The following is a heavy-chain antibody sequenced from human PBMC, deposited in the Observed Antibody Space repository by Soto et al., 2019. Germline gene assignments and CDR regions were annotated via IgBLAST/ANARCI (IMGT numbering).Heavy chain of an antibody. J-gene: IGHJ5*02. CDR1: GFTFSSYA. CDR2: ISGSGGST. CDR3: AKDRLTYYYDSSWEDWFDP. V-gene: IGHV3-23*01. D-gene: IGHD3-22*01. Sequence: GGSLRLSCAASGFTFSSYAMSWVRQAPGKGLEWVSAISGSGGSTYYADSVKGRFTISRDNSKNTLYLQMNSLRAEDTAVYYCAKDRLTYYYDSSWEDWFDPWGQGTLVTVSS.